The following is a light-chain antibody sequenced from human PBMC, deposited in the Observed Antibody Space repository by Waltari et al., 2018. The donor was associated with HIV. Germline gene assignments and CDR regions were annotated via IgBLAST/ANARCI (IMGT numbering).Light chain of an antibody. J-gene: IGLJ3*02. CDR1: DSDFGLYTF. V-gene: IGLV2-14*03. Sequence: AVTQPASVSGLPGQSTTISCTGGDSDFGLYTFVSLYQQHSGKPPKLILYDVDSRASGGSARFSGSMSGNTASLTISGLRAEDEAHYYCASFTGDNTVMFGGGTEVTVL. CDR2: DVD. CDR3: ASFTGDNTVM.